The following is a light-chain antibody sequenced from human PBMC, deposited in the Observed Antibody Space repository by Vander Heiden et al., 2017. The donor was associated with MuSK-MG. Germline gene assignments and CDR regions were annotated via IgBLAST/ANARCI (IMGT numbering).Light chain of an antibody. V-gene: IGKV3-20*01. CDR1: QSVSSSY. CDR2: GAS. J-gene: IGKJ5*01. CDR3: QQYGSSPLIT. Sequence: VLTQSPGTLSLSPGERATLSCRASQSVSSSYLAWYQQKPGQAPRLLIYGASSRATGIPDRFSGSGSGTDFTLTISRLEPEDFAVYYCQQYGSSPLITFGQGTRLEIK.